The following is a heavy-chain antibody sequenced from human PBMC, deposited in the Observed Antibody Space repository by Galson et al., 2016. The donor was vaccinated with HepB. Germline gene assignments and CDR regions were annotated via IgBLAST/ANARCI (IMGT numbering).Heavy chain of an antibody. CDR1: GFNFRDYG. CDR2: IKAKTAGEAT. D-gene: IGHD3-22*01. Sequence: SLRLSCAASGFNFRDYGMTWVRQAPGKGLEWVGRIKAKTAGEATDYAAPVKGRSTISRDDSKNTHFLQMNSLNIDDSTVYYCAIDLPHDSSCYHYGPISCNYYGLDVWGQGTTVTVSS. J-gene: IGHJ6*01. V-gene: IGHV3-15*01. CDR3: AIDLPHDSSCYHYGPISCNYYGLDV.